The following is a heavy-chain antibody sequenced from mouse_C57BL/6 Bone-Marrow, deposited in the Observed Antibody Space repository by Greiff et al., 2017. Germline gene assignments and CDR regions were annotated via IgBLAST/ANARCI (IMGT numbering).Heavy chain of an antibody. CDR2: INPSTGGT. CDR3: ARCGYYWYFDV. Sequence: EVKLVESGPELVKPGASVKISCKASGYSFTGYYMNWVKQSPEKSLEWIGEINPSTGGTTYNQKFKAKATLTVDKSSSTAYMQLKSLTSEDSAVYYCARCGYYWYFDVWGTGTTVTGSS. V-gene: IGHV1-42*01. J-gene: IGHJ1*03. CDR1: GYSFTGYY. D-gene: IGHD2-2*01.